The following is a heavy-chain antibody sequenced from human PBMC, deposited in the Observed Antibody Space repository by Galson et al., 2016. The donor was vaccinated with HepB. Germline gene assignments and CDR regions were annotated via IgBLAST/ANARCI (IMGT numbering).Heavy chain of an antibody. V-gene: IGHV3-7*03. Sequence: SLRLSCATSGFTFGSVWISWVRQAPGKGLERVANIKPDGSERYYVDSLKSRFTISRDNAKNSLYLQTNNLRAEDTAVYYCALYYYDSSGFVEYFQPWGQGTRVTVSS. CDR3: ALYYYDSSGFVEYFQP. CDR2: IKPDGSER. CDR1: GFTFGSVW. D-gene: IGHD3-22*01. J-gene: IGHJ1*01.